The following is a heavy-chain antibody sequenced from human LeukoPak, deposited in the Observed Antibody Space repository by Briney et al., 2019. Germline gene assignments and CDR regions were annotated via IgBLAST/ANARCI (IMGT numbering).Heavy chain of an antibody. Sequence: PGGSLRLSCVASEFTFSSYEMNWVRQAPGKGLEWIGYIYYSGSTNYNPSLKSRVTISVDTSKNQFSLKLSSVTAADTAVYYCARTTEAHSWRTRYYDYYMDVWGKGTTVTISS. CDR2: IYYSGST. D-gene: IGHD6-13*01. CDR3: ARTTEAHSWRTRYYDYYMDV. CDR1: EFTFSSYE. J-gene: IGHJ6*03. V-gene: IGHV4-59*01.